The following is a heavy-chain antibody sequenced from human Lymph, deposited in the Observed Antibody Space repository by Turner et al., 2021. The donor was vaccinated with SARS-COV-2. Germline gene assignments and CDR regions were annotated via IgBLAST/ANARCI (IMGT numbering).Heavy chain of an antibody. CDR2: INHTGST. D-gene: IGHD7-27*01. V-gene: IGHV4-34*01. CDR1: GGSFSGYY. Sequence: QVQLQQWGAGLLKPSETLSLTCAVYGGSFSGYYWSWIRQPPGKGLEWIGEINHTGSTNNNPSLKSRVTRSVDTSKNQFSLKLSSVTAADTAVYYCARVWVRWWYFDLWGRGTLVTVSS. J-gene: IGHJ2*01. CDR3: ARVWVRWWYFDL.